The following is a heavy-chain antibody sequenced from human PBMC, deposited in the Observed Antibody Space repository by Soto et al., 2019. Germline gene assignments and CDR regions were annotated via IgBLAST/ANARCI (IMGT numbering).Heavy chain of an antibody. J-gene: IGHJ6*02. CDR3: ARDHMVRGVTPSDYDYGMDV. CDR2: INYSGST. V-gene: IGHV4-31*02. CDR1: GFTFSSYA. Sequence: LRLSCAASGFTFSSYAMSWVRQPPGKGLEWIGSINYSGSTYYNPSLKSRVTISVDTSKNQFSLKLSSVTAADTAVYYCARDHMVRGVTPSDYDYGMDVWGQGTTVTVSS. D-gene: IGHD3-10*01.